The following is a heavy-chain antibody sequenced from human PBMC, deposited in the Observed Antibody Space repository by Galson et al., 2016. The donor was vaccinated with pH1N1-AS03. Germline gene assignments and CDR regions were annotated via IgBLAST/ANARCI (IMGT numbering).Heavy chain of an antibody. Sequence: SVKVSCKASGYNFVTYGITWVRQGPGQGLEWMGWINPYSTNTYYAKKVQDRVTMTADTSTTTAHLDLRNLGSDDTAVYYCARVVAGRPFLIDYWGQGTLVIVSS. CDR2: INPYSTNT. V-gene: IGHV1-18*01. CDR3: ARVVAGRPFLIDY. J-gene: IGHJ4*02. CDR1: GYNFVTYG. D-gene: IGHD6-6*01.